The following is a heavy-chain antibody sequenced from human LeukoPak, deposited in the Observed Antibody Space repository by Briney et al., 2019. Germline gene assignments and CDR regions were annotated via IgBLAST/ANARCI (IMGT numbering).Heavy chain of an antibody. V-gene: IGHV1-46*01. Sequence: ASVKVSCKASGYTFTGYYIHWVRQAPGQGPEWMGIINSSSGGAKYTQKFQGRVTTTRDTSTSTAYMKLSSLRSEDTAVYYCARGGPTGVVGGASDNWGQGTLVTVSS. J-gene: IGHJ4*02. CDR1: GYTFTGYY. CDR2: INSSSGGA. CDR3: ARGGPTGVVGGASDN. D-gene: IGHD4-23*01.